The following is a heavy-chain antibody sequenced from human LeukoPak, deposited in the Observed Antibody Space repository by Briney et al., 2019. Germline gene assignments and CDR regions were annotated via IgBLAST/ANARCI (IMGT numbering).Heavy chain of an antibody. CDR3: AKDFLGGVVITPHFDY. V-gene: IGHV3-30*18. Sequence: PGGSLRLSCAASGFTFSSYGMHWVRQAPGKGLEWVAVISYDGGNKYYADSVKGRFTISRDNSKNTLYLQMNSLRAEDTAVYYCAKDFLGGVVITPHFDYWGQGTLVTVSS. D-gene: IGHD3-3*01. CDR2: ISYDGGNK. J-gene: IGHJ4*02. CDR1: GFTFSSYG.